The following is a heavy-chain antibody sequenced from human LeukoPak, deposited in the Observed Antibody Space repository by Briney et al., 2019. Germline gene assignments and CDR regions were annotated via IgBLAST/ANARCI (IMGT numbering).Heavy chain of an antibody. Sequence: ASVKVSCKASGYTFTSYDINWVRQATGQGLEWMGWMNPNSGNTGYAQKFQGRVTMTRNTSISTAYMELSSLRSEDTAVYYCARGLVSEYYDFCSRYNSEAEKWFDPWGQRTLVTVSS. J-gene: IGHJ5*02. D-gene: IGHD3-3*01. CDR3: ARGLVSEYYDFCSRYNSEAEKWFDP. V-gene: IGHV1-8*01. CDR1: GYTFTSYD. CDR2: MNPNSGNT.